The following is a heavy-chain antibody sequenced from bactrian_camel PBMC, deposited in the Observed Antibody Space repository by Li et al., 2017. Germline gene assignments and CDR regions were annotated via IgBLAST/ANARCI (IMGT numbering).Heavy chain of an antibody. V-gene: IGHV3S53*01. J-gene: IGHJ4*01. CDR2: IAGSGST. D-gene: IGHD8*01. CDR1: GYIYSAHC. CDR3: AADLLLMRPLEASEYKY. Sequence: VQLVESGGGSVPAGGSLRLSCAFSGYIYSAHCMGWFRQAPGKEREGVAVIAGSGSTGYADSVKGRFTISQDNAKSTVYLQMNNLNPDDTAMYYCAADLLLMRPLEASEYKYWGQGTQVTVS.